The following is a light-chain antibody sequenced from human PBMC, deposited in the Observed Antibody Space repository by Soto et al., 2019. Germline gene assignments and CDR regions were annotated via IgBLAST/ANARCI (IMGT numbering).Light chain of an antibody. CDR2: GAS. V-gene: IGKV3-20*01. J-gene: IGKJ2*01. CDR1: QALRRTY. CDR3: HQYDNAPQT. Sequence: EIVLMQSPGTLSLSPGERATLSCRASQALRRTYIAWYQQKPGQAPRVLIYGASKRATGIPDRFSGSGSGTDFSLTISRLEPEDFAVYYCHQYDNAPQTYXQGTKVDIK.